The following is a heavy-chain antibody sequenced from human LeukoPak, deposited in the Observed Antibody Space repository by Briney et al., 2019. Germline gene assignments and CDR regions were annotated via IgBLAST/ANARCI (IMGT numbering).Heavy chain of an antibody. CDR1: GYNFTSYW. CDR3: ARFGSGDYFDS. CDR2: IYPGDSDT. V-gene: IGHV5-51*01. J-gene: IGHJ4*02. Sequence: GESLQISCQGSGYNFTSYWIAWVRQLPGKGLEWMGIIYPGDSDTRYSPSFQGQVTISADKSISTAYLQWSSLKASDTAMYYCARFGSGDYFDSWGQGTLVTVSS. D-gene: IGHD3-3*01.